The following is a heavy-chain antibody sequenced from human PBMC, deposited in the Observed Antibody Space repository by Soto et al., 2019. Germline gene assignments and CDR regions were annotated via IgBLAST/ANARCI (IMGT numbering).Heavy chain of an antibody. CDR2: ISSTTNYI. Sequence: EVQLVESGGGLVKPGGSLRLSCAASGFTFTRYSMNWVRQAPGKGLEWVSSISSTTNYIYYGDSMKGRFTISRDNAKNSLYLVMNSLRAEDTSVYYCAIESEDLTSNFDYWGQGTLVTVSS. V-gene: IGHV3-21*06. CDR3: AIESEDLTSNFDY. J-gene: IGHJ4*02. CDR1: GFTFTRYS.